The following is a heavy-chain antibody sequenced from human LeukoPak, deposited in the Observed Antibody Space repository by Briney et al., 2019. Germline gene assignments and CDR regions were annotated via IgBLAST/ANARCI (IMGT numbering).Heavy chain of an antibody. D-gene: IGHD2-2*01. V-gene: IGHV1-18*01. CDR1: GGTFSSYA. CDR2: ISAYNGNT. Sequence: GASVKVSCKASGGTFSSYAISWVRQAPGQGLEWMGWISAYNGNTNYAQKLQGRVTMTTDTSTSTLYMELSSLRSEDTAVYYCARSAEPGALRHFDYWGQGTLVTVSS. CDR3: ARSAEPGALRHFDY. J-gene: IGHJ4*02.